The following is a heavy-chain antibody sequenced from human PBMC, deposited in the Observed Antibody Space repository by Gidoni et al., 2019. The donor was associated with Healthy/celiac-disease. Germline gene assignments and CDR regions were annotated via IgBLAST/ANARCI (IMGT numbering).Heavy chain of an antibody. CDR2: IYWTDDE. Sequence: QITLKESGPTLVKPTQTLTLTCPFSGFSLSTRGVAVGWIRQPPAKALEWLALIYWTDDERYSPSLKSRLTITKDTSKNQVVLTMTNMDPVDTATYYCAHRLIHSWNLDYWGQGTLVTVSS. CDR3: AHRLIHSWNLDY. D-gene: IGHD1-20*01. CDR1: GFSLSTRGVA. V-gene: IGHV2-5*01. J-gene: IGHJ4*02.